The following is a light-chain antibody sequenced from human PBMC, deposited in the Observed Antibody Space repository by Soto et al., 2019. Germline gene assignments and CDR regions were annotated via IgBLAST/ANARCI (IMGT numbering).Light chain of an antibody. CDR3: MQSTQLPPT. V-gene: IGKV2D-29*02. Sequence: DLVMTQPPISLSVTRGPPASISYTSSQSLLHITGEAFLFWYLQKPGQSPQLLIYEVSTRVSGVPDRFSGSGSGTDFTLEISRVETDDVGIYYCMQSTQLPPTFGQGTRLEIK. CDR1: QSLLHITGEAF. J-gene: IGKJ5*01. CDR2: EVS.